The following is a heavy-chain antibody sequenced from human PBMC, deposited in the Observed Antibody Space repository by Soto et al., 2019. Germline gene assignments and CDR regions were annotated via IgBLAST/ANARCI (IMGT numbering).Heavy chain of an antibody. CDR2: IWYDGSNK. CDR3: ARDITMVRGVIQHRYYYYGMDV. V-gene: IGHV3-33*01. Sequence: GGSLRLSCAASGFTFSSYGMHWVRQAPGKGLEWVAVIWYDGSNKYYADSVKGRFTISRDNSKNTLYLQMNSLRAEDTAVYYCARDITMVRGVIQHRYYYYGMDVWGQGTTVTVSS. J-gene: IGHJ6*02. CDR1: GFTFSSYG. D-gene: IGHD3-10*01.